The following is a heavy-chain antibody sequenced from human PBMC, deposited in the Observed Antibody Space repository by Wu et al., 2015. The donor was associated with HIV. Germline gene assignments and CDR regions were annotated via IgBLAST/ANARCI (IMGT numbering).Heavy chain of an antibody. V-gene: IGHV1-46*01. Sequence: QVQLVQSGAEVKKPGASVRVSCKTSGYVFTSFVISWVRQAPGQGLEWMGVLNPSANKISYAQSFQGRVTMTSDKSTTAVYMELDSLRSDDTAVYYCATRIGGTMEAFNIWGQGTVVTVSS. CDR3: ATRIGGTMEAFNI. D-gene: IGHD2/OR15-2a*01. CDR2: LNPSANKI. CDR1: GYVFTSFV. J-gene: IGHJ3*02.